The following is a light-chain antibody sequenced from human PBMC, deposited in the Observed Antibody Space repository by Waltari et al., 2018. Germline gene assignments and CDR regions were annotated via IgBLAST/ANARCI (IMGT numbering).Light chain of an antibody. Sequence: QAALTQPASVSGSPGQSLPLSCTGRNRDVGNYNLVSWYQKHPGKAPKLIIDEVANRPSGISDRFSGFKTGNTASLTISGLQAEDEADYYCCSYAGSWIWVFGGGTELTVL. V-gene: IGLV2-23*02. CDR2: EVA. CDR3: CSYAGSWIWV. CDR1: NRDVGNYNL. J-gene: IGLJ3*02.